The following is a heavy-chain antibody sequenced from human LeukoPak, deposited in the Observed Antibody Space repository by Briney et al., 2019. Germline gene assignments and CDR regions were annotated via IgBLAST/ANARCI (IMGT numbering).Heavy chain of an antibody. D-gene: IGHD3-22*01. CDR1: GFTFSSYS. Sequence: GGSLRLSCAASGFTFSSYSMNWVRQAPGKGLEWVSSISRSSSYIYYAVPVKGRFTISRHNAQNSLYLQMNSLSAEDPAVYYCARDYDSSGLLAFDIWREG. J-gene: IGHJ3*02. CDR3: ARDYDSSGLLAFDI. CDR2: ISRSSSYI. V-gene: IGHV3-21*01.